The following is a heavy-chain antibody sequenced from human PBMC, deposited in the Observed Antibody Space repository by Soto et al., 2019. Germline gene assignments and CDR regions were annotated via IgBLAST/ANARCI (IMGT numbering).Heavy chain of an antibody. Sequence: GGSLRLSCAASGFTFNNYAMSWVRQAPGKGLEWVSYISSSSSYTNYADSVKGRFTISRDNAKNSLYLQMNSLRAEDTAVYYCARQKLQLWPDYWGQGTLVTVSS. D-gene: IGHD5-18*01. V-gene: IGHV3-11*03. CDR3: ARQKLQLWPDY. CDR2: ISSSSSYT. CDR1: GFTFNNYA. J-gene: IGHJ4*02.